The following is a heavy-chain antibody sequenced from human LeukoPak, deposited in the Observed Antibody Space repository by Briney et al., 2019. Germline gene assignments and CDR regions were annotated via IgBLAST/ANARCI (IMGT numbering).Heavy chain of an antibody. D-gene: IGHD6-13*01. CDR1: GFTFSDFG. Sequence: PGGSLRLSCAASGFTFSDFGMHWVRQAPGKGLEWVAFIRNDGSSDYYPDSVKGRFTISRDNSRTTLYLQMHSLRIEDTAVYYCVKGGSSSHNWFDPWGQGILVTVSS. V-gene: IGHV3-30*02. CDR3: VKGGSSSHNWFDP. J-gene: IGHJ5*02. CDR2: IRNDGSSD.